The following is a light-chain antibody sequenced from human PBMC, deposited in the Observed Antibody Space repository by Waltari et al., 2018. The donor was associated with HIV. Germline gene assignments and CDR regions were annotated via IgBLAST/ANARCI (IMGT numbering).Light chain of an antibody. Sequence: EIVLTQSPGTLSLSPGERATLSCRASQSVSSSYLVWYQQKPGQAPMLLIYGASSRATGIPDRFSGSGSVTDFTLTISRLEPEDFAVYYCQQYGSSPRTFGQGTKVEIK. CDR3: QQYGSSPRT. CDR2: GAS. CDR1: QSVSSSY. V-gene: IGKV3-20*01. J-gene: IGKJ1*01.